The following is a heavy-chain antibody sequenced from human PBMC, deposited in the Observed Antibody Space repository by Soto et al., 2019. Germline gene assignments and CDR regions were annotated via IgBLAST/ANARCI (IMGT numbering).Heavy chain of an antibody. V-gene: IGHV3-72*01. J-gene: IGHJ4*02. CDR2: SRDKGQGYNT. CDR3: AKDHGVAAAGTFFGSDY. CDR1: GFTLSDHY. Sequence: GGSLRLSCEGSGFTLSDHYIDWVRQAPGKGLEWLGRSRDKGQGYNTACAASVKGRFTTSRDESKNSVYLQMNSLRAEGTAVYYCAKDHGVAAAGTFFGSDYWGQGTLVTVSS. D-gene: IGHD6-13*01.